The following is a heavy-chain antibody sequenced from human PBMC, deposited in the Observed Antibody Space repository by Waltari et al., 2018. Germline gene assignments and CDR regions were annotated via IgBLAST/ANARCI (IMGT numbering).Heavy chain of an antibody. D-gene: IGHD3-10*01. CDR1: GFTFSSYE. J-gene: IGHJ3*02. V-gene: IGHV3-48*03. CDR2: LSSSGSII. Sequence: EVQLVESGGGLVQPGGSMRLSCAAYGFTFSSYEMNWVRQAPGKGLEWVSYLSSSGSIIYYADSVKGRFTISRDNAKNSLYLQMNSLRAEDTAVYYCAREGSLDAFDIWGQGTMVTVSS. CDR3: AREGSLDAFDI.